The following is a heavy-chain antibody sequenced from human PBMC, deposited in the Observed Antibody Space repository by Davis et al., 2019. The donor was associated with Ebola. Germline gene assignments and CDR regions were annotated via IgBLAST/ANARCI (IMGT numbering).Heavy chain of an antibody. J-gene: IGHJ6*02. CDR1: GYTFTSYG. Sequence: ASVKVSCKASGYTFTSYGISWVRQAPGQGLEWMGWISAYNGNTNYAQKLQGRVTMTTGTSTSTAYMELRSLRSDDTAVYYCARGGYYDFWSGYLSLLGYYGMDVWGQGTTVTVSS. CDR2: ISAYNGNT. CDR3: ARGGYYDFWSGYLSLLGYYGMDV. D-gene: IGHD3-3*01. V-gene: IGHV1-18*01.